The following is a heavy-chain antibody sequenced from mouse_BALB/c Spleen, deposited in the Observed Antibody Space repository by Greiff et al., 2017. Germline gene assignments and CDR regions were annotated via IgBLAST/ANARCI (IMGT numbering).Heavy chain of an antibody. CDR1: GFNIKDTY. CDR3: ASPPSYYYGSSAFDY. Sequence: VQLQQSGAELVKPGASLKLSCTASGFNIKDTYMHWVKQSPEQGLEWIGRIDPANGNTKYAPKFQGKATITADTSSNTAYLQLSSLTSEDTAVTDMASPPSYYYGSSAFDYWGQGTTLTVSS. D-gene: IGHD1-1*01. CDR2: IDPANGNT. J-gene: IGHJ2*01. V-gene: IGHV14-3*02.